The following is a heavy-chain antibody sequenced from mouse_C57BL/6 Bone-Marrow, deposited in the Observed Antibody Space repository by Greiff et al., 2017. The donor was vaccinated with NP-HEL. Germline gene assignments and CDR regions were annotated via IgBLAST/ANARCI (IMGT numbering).Heavy chain of an antibody. CDR3: ARGGLIYYDSWFAY. CDR2: IYPGSGNT. V-gene: IGHV1-66*01. J-gene: IGHJ3*01. CDR1: GYSFTSYY. Sequence: QVQLQQSGPELVKPGASVKISCKASGYSFTSYYIHWVKQRPGQGLEWIGWIYPGSGNTKYNEKFKGKATLTADTSSSTAYMQLSSLTSEDSAVYYCARGGLIYYDSWFAYWGQGTLVTVSA. D-gene: IGHD2-4*01.